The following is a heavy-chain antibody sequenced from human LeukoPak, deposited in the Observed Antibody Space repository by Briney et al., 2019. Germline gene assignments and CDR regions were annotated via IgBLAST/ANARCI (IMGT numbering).Heavy chain of an antibody. V-gene: IGHV3-48*01. CDR2: ISSSSSTT. Sequence: GGSLRLSCEASGFTFSSYSMYWVRQAPGKGLEWISYISSSSSTTHYADSVKGRFTISRDDAKYSLYLQMNSLRAEDTAVYYCASTYDFWSGYDYYYYMDVWGKGTPVTVSS. CDR3: ASTYDFWSGYDYYYYMDV. CDR1: GFTFSSYS. D-gene: IGHD3-3*01. J-gene: IGHJ6*03.